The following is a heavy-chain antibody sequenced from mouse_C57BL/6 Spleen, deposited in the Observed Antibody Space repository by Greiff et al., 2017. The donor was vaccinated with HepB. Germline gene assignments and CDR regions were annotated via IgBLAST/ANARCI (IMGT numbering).Heavy chain of an antibody. V-gene: IGHV1-69*01. D-gene: IGHD1-1*01. J-gene: IGHJ2*01. Sequence: VQLQQPGAELVMPGASVKLSCKASGYTFTSYWMHWVKQRPGQGLEWIGEIDPSDSYTNYNQKFKGKSTLTVDKSSSTAYMQLSSLTSEDSAVYYCASATVGGGNYFDYWGQGTTLTVSS. CDR2: IDPSDSYT. CDR1: GYTFTSYW. CDR3: ASATVGGGNYFDY.